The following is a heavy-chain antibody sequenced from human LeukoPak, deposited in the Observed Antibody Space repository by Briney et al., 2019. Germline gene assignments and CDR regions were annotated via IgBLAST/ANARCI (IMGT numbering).Heavy chain of an antibody. Sequence: ASVKVSCKASGYDFTSYAMHWVRQAPGQRLEWMGWINAGNGNTKYSQKFQGRVTMTRNTSISTAYMELSSLRSEDTAVYYCATVQLGYSGYESSGYWGQGTLVTVSS. CDR3: ATVQLGYSGYESSGY. J-gene: IGHJ4*02. D-gene: IGHD5-12*01. CDR1: GYDFTSYA. CDR2: INAGNGNT. V-gene: IGHV1-3*01.